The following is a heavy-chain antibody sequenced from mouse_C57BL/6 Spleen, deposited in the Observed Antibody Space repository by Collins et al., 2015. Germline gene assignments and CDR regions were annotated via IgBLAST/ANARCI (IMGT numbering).Heavy chain of an antibody. V-gene: IGHV1-59*01. CDR2: IDPSDSYT. Sequence: QVQLQQPGAELVRPGTSVKLSCKASGYTFTSYWMHWVKQRPGQGLEWIGVIDPSDSYTNYNQKFKGKATLTVDTSSSTAYMQLSSLTSEDSAVYYCAREINYYGSKDYAMDYWGQGTSVTVSS. J-gene: IGHJ4*01. CDR3: AREINYYGSKDYAMDY. D-gene: IGHD1-1*01. CDR1: GYTFTSYW.